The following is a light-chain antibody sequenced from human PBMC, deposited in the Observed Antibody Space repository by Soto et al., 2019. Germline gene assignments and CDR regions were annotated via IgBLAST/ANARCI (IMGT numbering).Light chain of an antibody. CDR1: QSISNY. J-gene: IGKJ1*01. CDR3: QQSFSPLWP. Sequence: DIQMTQSPSSLSASVGDRVTITCRASQSISNYLNWYQQKPGKAPKLLIYAASSMQSWVPSRFSGSGSETDFTLTISSLQPDDSATYYCQQSFSPLWPFGQGTKVEV. V-gene: IGKV1-39*01. CDR2: AAS.